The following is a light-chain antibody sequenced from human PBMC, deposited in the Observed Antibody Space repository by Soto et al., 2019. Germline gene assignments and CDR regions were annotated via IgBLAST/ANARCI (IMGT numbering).Light chain of an antibody. Sequence: QSALTQPPSVSGAPGQRVIISCTGSSSNIGAVYDAHWYQQLPGTAPKLLIYGNSNQPSGVPDRFSGSKSGTSASLAITGLQAEDGADYYCQSYDSSLSGVVFGGGTKLTVL. CDR1: SSNIGAVYD. CDR2: GNS. J-gene: IGLJ2*01. CDR3: QSYDSSLSGVV. V-gene: IGLV1-40*01.